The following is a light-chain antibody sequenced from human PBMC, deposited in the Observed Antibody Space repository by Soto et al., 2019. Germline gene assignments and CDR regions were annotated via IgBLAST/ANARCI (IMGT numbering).Light chain of an antibody. CDR1: SSDVGSYNR. CDR3: RSYTSISTRV. CDR2: EVS. Sequence: QSVLTQPPSVSGSPGQSVTISCTGTSSDVGSYNRVSWYRQPPGTAPKLTIYEVSNRPSGVPDRFSGSKSGNTAYLTISGVQAEDEADYYCRSYTSISTRVFGGGTKLTVL. J-gene: IGLJ2*01. V-gene: IGLV2-18*02.